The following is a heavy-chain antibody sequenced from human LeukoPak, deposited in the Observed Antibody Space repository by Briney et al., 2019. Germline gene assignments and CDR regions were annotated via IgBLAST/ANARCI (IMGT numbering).Heavy chain of an antibody. D-gene: IGHD6-13*01. Sequence: SETLSLTCTVSGGSISSYYWSWIRQPPGKGLKWIGYIYYSGSTNYNPSLKSRVTISVDTSKNQFSLKLSSVTAADTAVYYCASSPHSSSWYYFDYWGQGTLVTVSS. CDR1: GGSISSYY. J-gene: IGHJ4*02. CDR2: IYYSGST. CDR3: ASSPHSSSWYYFDY. V-gene: IGHV4-59*08.